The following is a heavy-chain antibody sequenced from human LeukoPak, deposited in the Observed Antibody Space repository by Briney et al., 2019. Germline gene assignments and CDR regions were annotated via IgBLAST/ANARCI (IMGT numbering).Heavy chain of an antibody. Sequence: GGSLRLSCAASGFTLRNYAMSWVRQAPGKGLEWVSALGRSGGSTYYADSAKGRFTISRDNSKNTLYLQMNSLRAEDTAVYYCARGSTSYYLDYWGQGTLVTVSS. CDR3: ARGSTSYYLDY. CDR2: LGRSGGST. D-gene: IGHD2-2*01. J-gene: IGHJ4*02. V-gene: IGHV3-23*01. CDR1: GFTLRNYA.